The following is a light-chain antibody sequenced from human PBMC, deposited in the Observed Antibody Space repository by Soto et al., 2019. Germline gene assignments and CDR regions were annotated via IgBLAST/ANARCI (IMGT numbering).Light chain of an antibody. CDR1: QSISRY. V-gene: IGKV1-39*01. J-gene: IGKJ1*01. CDR3: QHSYTTPPWT. CDR2: AAS. Sequence: DIQMTQSPSSVSASAGDSVTITCRASQSISRYLNWYQQKPGKAPKLLIYAASNLQSGVPSRFSGSGSETDFTLTISSLQPEDFATYYCQHSYTTPPWTFGQGTKVEIK.